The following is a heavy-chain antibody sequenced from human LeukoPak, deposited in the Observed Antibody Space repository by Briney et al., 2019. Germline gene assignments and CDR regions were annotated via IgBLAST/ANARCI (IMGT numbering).Heavy chain of an antibody. CDR2: IYYSGST. CDR1: GGSISSGDYY. Sequence: ASETLSLTCTVSGGSISSGDYYWSWIRQPPGKGLEWIGYIYYSGSTNYNPSLKSRVTISVDTSKNQFSLKLSSVTAADTAVYYCARGAGYDPWGQGTLVTVSS. J-gene: IGHJ5*02. D-gene: IGHD6-25*01. V-gene: IGHV4-61*08. CDR3: ARGAGYDP.